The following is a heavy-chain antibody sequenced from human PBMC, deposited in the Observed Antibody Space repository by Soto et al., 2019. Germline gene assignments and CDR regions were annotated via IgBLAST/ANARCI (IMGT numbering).Heavy chain of an antibody. D-gene: IGHD5-12*01. Sequence: LRLSCAASGFTVSSNYITWVRQAPGKGPEWVSTIAVGGSVQYADSVKGRFTISRDTSQNTVYLQMDSLRADDTAVYYCARALRSGYNYYFYSGMDVWGHGTTVTVSS. CDR2: IAVGGSV. CDR1: GFTVSSNY. V-gene: IGHV3-53*01. CDR3: ARALRSGYNYYFYSGMDV. J-gene: IGHJ6*02.